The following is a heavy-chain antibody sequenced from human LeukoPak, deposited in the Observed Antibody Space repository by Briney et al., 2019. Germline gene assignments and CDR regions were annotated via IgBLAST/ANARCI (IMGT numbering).Heavy chain of an antibody. CDR3: ARERAAKTRFDY. Sequence: PSQTLSLTCTVSGGSISSGDYYWSWIRQPPGKGLESIGFICYSGSTYYNPSLKSRVTISVDTSKNQFSLRLSSVTAADTAVYYCARERAAKTRFDYWGQGTLVTVSS. D-gene: IGHD1-1*01. V-gene: IGHV4-30-4*01. CDR1: GGSISSGDYY. J-gene: IGHJ4*02. CDR2: ICYSGST.